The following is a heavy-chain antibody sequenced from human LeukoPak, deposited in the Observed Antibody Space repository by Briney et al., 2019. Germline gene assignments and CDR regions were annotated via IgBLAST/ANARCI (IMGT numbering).Heavy chain of an antibody. J-gene: IGHJ3*02. CDR1: GGSISSYY. D-gene: IGHD3-9*01. V-gene: IGHV4-59*01. Sequence: SETLSLTCTVSGGSISSYYWSWIRQPPGKGLEWIGYIYYSGSTNYNPSLKSRVTISVDTSKNQFSLKLSSVTAADTAVYYCARGKYYDILTGQDSAAFDIWGQGTMVTVSS. CDR3: ARGKYYDILTGQDSAAFDI. CDR2: IYYSGST.